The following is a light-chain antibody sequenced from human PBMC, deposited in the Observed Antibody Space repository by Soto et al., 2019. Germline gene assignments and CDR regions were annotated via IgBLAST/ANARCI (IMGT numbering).Light chain of an antibody. V-gene: IGLV2-14*01. CDR2: EVS. CDR1: SSDVGAYNH. Sequence: QSALTQPAAVSGSPGQSITISCTRTSSDVGAYNHVSWYQHHPGKAPKLMIYEVSNRPSGLSDRFSGSKSGNTASLTISGLQAEDEADYYCCSYTVSTTFVFGSGTKLTVL. CDR3: CSYTVSTTFV. J-gene: IGLJ1*01.